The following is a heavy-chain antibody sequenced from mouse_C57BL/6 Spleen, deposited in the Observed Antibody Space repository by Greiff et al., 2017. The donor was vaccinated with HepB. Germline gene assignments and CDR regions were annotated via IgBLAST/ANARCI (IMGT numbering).Heavy chain of an antibody. D-gene: IGHD1-1*01. Sequence: EVKLQESGPGLVKPSQSLSLTCSVTGYSITSGYYWNWIRQFPGNKLEWMGYISYDGSNNYNPSLKNRISITRDTSKNQFFLKLNSVTTEDTATYYCAREYYGSSYRYWYFDVWGTGTTVTVSS. CDR2: ISYDGSN. CDR3: AREYYGSSYRYWYFDV. V-gene: IGHV3-6*01. J-gene: IGHJ1*03. CDR1: GYSITSGYY.